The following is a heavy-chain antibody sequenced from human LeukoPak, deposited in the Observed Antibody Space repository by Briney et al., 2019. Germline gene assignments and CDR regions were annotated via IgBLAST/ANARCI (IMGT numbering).Heavy chain of an antibody. CDR1: GYTLTELS. Sequence: ASVKVSCKVSGYTLTELSMHWVRQAPGKGLEWMGGFDPEDGETIYAQKFQGRVTMTEDTSTDTAYMELSSLRSEDTAVYYCARVPLFSDAFDIWGQGTMVTVSS. J-gene: IGHJ3*02. CDR2: FDPEDGET. V-gene: IGHV1-24*01. CDR3: ARVPLFSDAFDI. D-gene: IGHD3-10*02.